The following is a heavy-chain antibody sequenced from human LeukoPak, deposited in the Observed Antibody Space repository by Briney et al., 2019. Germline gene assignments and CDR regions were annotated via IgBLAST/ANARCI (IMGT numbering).Heavy chain of an antibody. V-gene: IGHV4-4*07. J-gene: IGHJ6*02. CDR2: IYTSGST. CDR3: ARDTYYYHSSGYYWGDYYYYGMDV. CDR1: GGSISSYY. Sequence: KSSETLSLTCTVSGGSISSYYWSWIRQPAGKGLEWIGRIYTSGSTNYNPSLKSRVTMSVDTSKNQFSLKLSSVTAADTAVYYCARDTYYYHSSGYYWGDYYYYGMDVWGQGTTVTVSS. D-gene: IGHD3-22*01.